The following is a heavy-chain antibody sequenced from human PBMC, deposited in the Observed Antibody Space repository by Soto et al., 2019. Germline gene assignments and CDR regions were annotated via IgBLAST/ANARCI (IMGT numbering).Heavy chain of an antibody. Sequence: WGALRVSCTGSGFDFGDYYMSWMRQAPGKGLEWVSYIDSGDGTTYYTDSVKGRFTISRDNAKKTVYLQMSSLRVEDTALYYCVRPYYSTSWFPFDRWGQGTMVTVSS. J-gene: IGHJ4*02. CDR3: VRPYYSTSWFPFDR. D-gene: IGHD2-2*01. CDR2: IDSGDGTT. V-gene: IGHV3-11*01. CDR1: GFDFGDYY.